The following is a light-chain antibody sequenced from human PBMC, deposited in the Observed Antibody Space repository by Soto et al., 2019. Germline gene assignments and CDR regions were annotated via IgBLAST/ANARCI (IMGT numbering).Light chain of an antibody. CDR2: DVS. J-gene: IGLJ2*01. Sequence: QSALTQPPSVSGSPGQSVTISCTGTSSDVGGYNYVSWYQQHPGKAPKLMIYDVSKRPSGVPDRFSGSKSGNTASLTISGLQAEDEADYYCCSYAGNYIVVFGGGTQLTVL. V-gene: IGLV2-11*01. CDR3: CSYAGNYIVV. CDR1: SSDVGGYNY.